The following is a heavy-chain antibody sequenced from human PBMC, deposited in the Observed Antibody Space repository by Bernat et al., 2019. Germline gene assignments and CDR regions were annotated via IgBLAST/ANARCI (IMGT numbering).Heavy chain of an antibody. V-gene: IGHV3-23*01. Sequence: EAQLLESGGGLVQFGGSLRISCAASGFTFSSYALSWVRQAPGKGLEWVSAISGSGGSTYFADSVKGRFTISRDNSKNTLYLQMNSLRAEDTAVYYCAKDTTCSNGVCYGLFDYWGQGTLVTVSS. D-gene: IGHD2-8*01. CDR1: GFTFSSYA. CDR2: ISGSGGST. J-gene: IGHJ4*02. CDR3: AKDTTCSNGVCYGLFDY.